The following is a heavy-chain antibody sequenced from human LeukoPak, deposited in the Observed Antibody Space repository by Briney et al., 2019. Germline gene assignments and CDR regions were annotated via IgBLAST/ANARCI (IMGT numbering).Heavy chain of an antibody. CDR3: ARHEEWELLLAWFDP. CDR2: IFNSGST. J-gene: IGHJ5*02. V-gene: IGHV4-39*01. Sequence: SETLSLTCSVSAGSVSSSDYYWDWIRQPPGKGLEWIGTIFNSGSTSYNPSLKSRVTISVDTSKNQFSLKLTYVTAADTAVYYCARHEEWELLLAWFDPWGQGTLVTVSS. D-gene: IGHD1-26*01. CDR1: AGSVSSSDYY.